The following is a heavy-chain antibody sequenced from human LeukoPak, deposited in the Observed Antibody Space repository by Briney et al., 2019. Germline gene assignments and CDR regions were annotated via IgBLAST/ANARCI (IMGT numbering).Heavy chain of an antibody. V-gene: IGHV3-21*06. D-gene: IGHD2-8*01. CDR2: ITSSSSYI. CDR1: GFTFSSYN. J-gene: IGHJ4*02. CDR3: ARDLVF. Sequence: PGGSLRLSCAASGFTFSSYNMNWVRQAPGKGPEWVSSITSSSSYIYYPDSVKGRFTISRDNAKNSLYLQMNSLRAEDTAVYYCARDLVFWGQGTLVTVSS.